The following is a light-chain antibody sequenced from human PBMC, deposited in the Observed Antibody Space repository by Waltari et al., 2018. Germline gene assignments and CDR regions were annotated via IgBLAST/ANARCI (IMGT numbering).Light chain of an antibody. CDR2: GVR. CDR3: SSPTGDHSLVV. J-gene: IGLJ2*01. CDR1: TSDFDYKY. V-gene: IGLV2-14*01. Sequence: QSALTQPASVSGSPGQSITISCTGTTSDFDYKYVSWYQQHPGKAPKLMIYGVRDRPSGISGRFAGSNSGNTASLTSSGLQPDDEADYYGSSPTGDHSLVVFGGGTRLTVV.